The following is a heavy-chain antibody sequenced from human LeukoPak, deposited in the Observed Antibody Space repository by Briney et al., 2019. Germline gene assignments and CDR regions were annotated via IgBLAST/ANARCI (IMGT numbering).Heavy chain of an antibody. CDR3: ARDWGYNWKHFDY. D-gene: IGHD1-20*01. J-gene: IGHJ4*02. V-gene: IGHV3-20*04. Sequence: AGGSLRLSCAASEFTFDDYGMSWVRQAPGKGLEWVSGINWNGGSTGYADSVKGRFTISRDNAKNSLYLQMNSLRVEDTALYYCARDWGYNWKHFDYWGQGTLVSVSS. CDR2: INWNGGST. CDR1: EFTFDDYG.